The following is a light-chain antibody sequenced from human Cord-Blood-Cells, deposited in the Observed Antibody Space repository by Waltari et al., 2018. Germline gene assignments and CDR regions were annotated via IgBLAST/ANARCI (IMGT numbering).Light chain of an antibody. V-gene: IGKV1-33*01. CDR3: QQYDNLPRRFT. J-gene: IGKJ3*01. Sequence: IQMTQSPSSLSASVGDRVTITCQASQDISNYLNWYQQKPGKAPKLLIYDASNLETGVPSRFSGSGSGTDFTFTISSLQPEDIATYYCQQYDNLPRRFTFGPGTKVDIK. CDR1: QDISNY. CDR2: DAS.